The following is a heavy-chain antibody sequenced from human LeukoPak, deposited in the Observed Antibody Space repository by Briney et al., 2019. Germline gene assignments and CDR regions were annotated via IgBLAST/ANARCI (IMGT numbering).Heavy chain of an antibody. CDR1: GYTFAGYY. J-gene: IGHJ4*02. Sequence: ASVKVSCKASGYTFAGYYVHWERQAPGQGLEWMGWINPNSTTTHYAQKFQGRVTMTRDTSISTAYMELRRLRSDDTATYYCARVRDRMKGYKFDYWGQGTLVTVSS. CDR3: ARVRDRMKGYKFDY. D-gene: IGHD5-18*01. CDR2: INPNSTTT. V-gene: IGHV1-2*02.